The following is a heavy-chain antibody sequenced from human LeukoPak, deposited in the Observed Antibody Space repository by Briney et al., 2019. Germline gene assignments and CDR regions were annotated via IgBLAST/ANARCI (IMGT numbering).Heavy chain of an antibody. D-gene: IGHD5-12*01. Sequence: ATVKVSCTASGYTFTSYGISWVRQAPGQGLEWMGWISAYNGNTNYSQKLQGRVTMTTDTSTSTVYMELRSLRSDDTAVYYCARDVDIVATIPISYYYYGMDVWGQGTTVTVSS. V-gene: IGHV1-18*01. CDR2: ISAYNGNT. J-gene: IGHJ6*02. CDR1: GYTFTSYG. CDR3: ARDVDIVATIPISYYYYGMDV.